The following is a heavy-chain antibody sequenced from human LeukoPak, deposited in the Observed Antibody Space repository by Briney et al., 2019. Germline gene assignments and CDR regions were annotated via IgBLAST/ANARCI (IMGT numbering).Heavy chain of an antibody. J-gene: IGHJ6*03. Sequence: PGGSLGLSCAASGFTFSTYSMNWVRQAPGMGLEWVSSITSSSSYIYYADSVKGRFTISRDNAKNSLYLQMNSLRAEDTALYYCARGKWLDNYYYYMDVWGKGTTVTVSS. CDR3: ARGKWLDNYYYYMDV. V-gene: IGHV3-21*04. CDR2: ITSSSSYI. CDR1: GFTFSTYS. D-gene: IGHD6-19*01.